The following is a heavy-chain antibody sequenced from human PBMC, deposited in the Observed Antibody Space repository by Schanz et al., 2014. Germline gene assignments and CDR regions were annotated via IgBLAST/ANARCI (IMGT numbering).Heavy chain of an antibody. D-gene: IGHD3-16*01. CDR3: ARGTPFRCDY. V-gene: IGHV3-21*01. J-gene: IGHJ4*02. CDR1: GFTFSSYT. Sequence: EVPLVESGGGLVKPWDSLRLSCAASGFTFSSYTMKWVRQAPGKGLEWVSSISSTSTYLYYADSVKGRFTISRDSARNSLYLQMSSLRAEDTAVYYCARGTPFRCDYWGQGTLVTVSS. CDR2: ISSTSTYL.